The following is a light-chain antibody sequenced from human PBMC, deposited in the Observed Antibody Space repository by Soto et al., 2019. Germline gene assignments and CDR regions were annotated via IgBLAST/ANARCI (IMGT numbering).Light chain of an antibody. CDR2: AAS. CDR3: QQSYSTLTWT. CDR1: QSISSY. Sequence: DIQMTQSPSSPSASVGDRVTITCRASQSISSYLNWYQQKPGKAPNLLIYAASSLQSGVPSRFSGSGSGTDFTLTISSLQPEDFATYYCQQSYSTLTWTFGQGTKVEIK. V-gene: IGKV1-39*01. J-gene: IGKJ1*01.